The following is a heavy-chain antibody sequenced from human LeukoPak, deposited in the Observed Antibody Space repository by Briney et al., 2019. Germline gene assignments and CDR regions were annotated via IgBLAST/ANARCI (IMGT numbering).Heavy chain of an antibody. D-gene: IGHD1-26*01. J-gene: IGHJ6*03. CDR3: ARLRWGYYYYMDV. CDR1: GGSISSYY. Sequence: PSETLSLTCTVSGGSISSYYWSWIREPPGKGLEWIGYIYTSGSTNYNPSLKSRVTISVDTSKNQFSLKLSSVTAADTALYYCARLRWGYYYYMDVWGKGTTVTVSS. V-gene: IGHV4-4*09. CDR2: IYTSGST.